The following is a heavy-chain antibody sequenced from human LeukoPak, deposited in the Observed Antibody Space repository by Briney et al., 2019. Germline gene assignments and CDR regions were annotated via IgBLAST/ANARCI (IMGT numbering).Heavy chain of an antibody. CDR1: GFTFNNYA. J-gene: IGHJ3*01. CDR3: AKEAGQDYGALDAFDV. D-gene: IGHD4-17*01. Sequence: GGSLRLSCAASGFTFNNYAMSWVRQAPGKGLEWISGITGGRSTYYADSVKGRFTISRDNARNSLYLQMNSLRAEDTAVYYCAKEAGQDYGALDAFDVWGQGTMVTVSS. CDR2: ITGGRST. V-gene: IGHV3-23*01.